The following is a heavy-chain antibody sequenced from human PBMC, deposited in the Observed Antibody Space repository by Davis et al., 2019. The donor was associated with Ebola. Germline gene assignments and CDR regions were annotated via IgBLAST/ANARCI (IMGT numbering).Heavy chain of an antibody. CDR3: ARGGRDNWFDS. Sequence: PGGSLRLSCAASGFTFSSYSMNWVRQAPGKGLEWVSYISSSSSTIYYADSVKGRFTISRDNAKNSLYLQMNSLRAEDTAVYYCARGGRDNWFDSWGQGTLVTVSS. V-gene: IGHV3-48*01. D-gene: IGHD3-10*01. J-gene: IGHJ5*01. CDR1: GFTFSSYS. CDR2: ISSSSSTI.